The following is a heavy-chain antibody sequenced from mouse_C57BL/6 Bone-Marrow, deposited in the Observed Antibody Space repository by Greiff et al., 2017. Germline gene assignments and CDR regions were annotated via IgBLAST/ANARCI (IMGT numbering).Heavy chain of an antibody. CDR1: GYTFTSYG. CDR3: ARGGIYSNYEAY. J-gene: IGHJ3*01. CDR2: IYPRSGNT. Sequence: QVQLQQFGAELARPGASVKLSCKASGYTFTSYGISWVKQRTGQGLEWIGEIYPRSGNTYYNEKFKGKATLTADKSSSTAYMELRSLTSEDSAVYFCARGGIYSNYEAYWGQGTLVTVSA. D-gene: IGHD2-5*01. V-gene: IGHV1-81*01.